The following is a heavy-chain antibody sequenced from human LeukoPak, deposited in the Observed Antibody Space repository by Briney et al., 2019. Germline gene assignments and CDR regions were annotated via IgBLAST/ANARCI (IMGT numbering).Heavy chain of an antibody. CDR3: ARFNWELGYAFDI. V-gene: IGHV4-61*02. CDR1: GGSISSGSYS. CDR2: FYTSGST. D-gene: IGHD1-26*01. Sequence: SETLSLTCSVSGGSISSGSYSWSWIRQPAGKGLEWIGRFYTSGSTNFNPSLKSRVTISVDTSKNQFSLKLSSVTAADTAVYYCARFNWELGYAFDIWGQGTMVTVSS. J-gene: IGHJ3*02.